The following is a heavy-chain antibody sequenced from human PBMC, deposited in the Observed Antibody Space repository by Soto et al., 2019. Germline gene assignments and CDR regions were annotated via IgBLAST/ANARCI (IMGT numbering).Heavy chain of an antibody. D-gene: IGHD3-10*01. Sequence: GGSLRLSCAASGFTFSDHYVTWIRQAPGKGPEWVSKISSGGSTMYYADSVKGRFTVSRDNAKNSVYLQMDSLRAEDTAVYYCASDPFYYASAYWGQGTLVTVSS. CDR2: ISSGGSTM. CDR1: GFTFSDHY. V-gene: IGHV3-11*01. CDR3: ASDPFYYASAY. J-gene: IGHJ4*02.